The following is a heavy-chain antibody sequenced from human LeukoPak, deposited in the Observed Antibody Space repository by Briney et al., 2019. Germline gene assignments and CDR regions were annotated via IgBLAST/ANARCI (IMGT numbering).Heavy chain of an antibody. D-gene: IGHD3-16*01. J-gene: IGHJ4*02. CDR1: GFIFSSYS. V-gene: IGHV3-21*04. CDR2: ISRGSSYI. Sequence: GGSLRLSCAASGFIFSSYSINWVRQAPGKGLEWVSSISRGSSYIYYADSVRGRFTISRDNSKNTVSLQMESLRAEDTALYYCAKDYAVGSIDYWGQGTLVTVSS. CDR3: AKDYAVGSIDY.